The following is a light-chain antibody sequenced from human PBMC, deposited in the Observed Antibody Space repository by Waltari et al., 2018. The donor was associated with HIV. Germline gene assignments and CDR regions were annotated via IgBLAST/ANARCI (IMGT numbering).Light chain of an antibody. J-gene: IGKJ3*01. CDR3: QQSYRTPLT. Sequence: DIQMTQSPSSLSASVGDSVTITFRASQTVINRVTWYQQKPGKAPKVLIFGSSTLQSGVPSRFSGGGSGTEFTLTISDLQPDDFASYFCQQSYRTPLTFGPGTKVDIK. V-gene: IGKV1-39*01. CDR1: QTVINR. CDR2: GSS.